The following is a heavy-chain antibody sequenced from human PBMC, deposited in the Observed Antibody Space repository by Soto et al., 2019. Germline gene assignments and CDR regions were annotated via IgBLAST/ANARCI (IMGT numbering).Heavy chain of an antibody. Sequence: SCTASGFGVSNNYMSWVRQAPGKGLEWVSVIYSGGTTDYADSVKGRFTVSRDNSKNTLYLQMNRLRAEDTAMYYCARARDGYNFLYEPTWGQGTLVTVSS. CDR3: ARARDGYNFLYEPT. V-gene: IGHV3-53*01. D-gene: IGHD5-12*01. CDR1: GFGVSNNY. J-gene: IGHJ4*02. CDR2: IYSGGTT.